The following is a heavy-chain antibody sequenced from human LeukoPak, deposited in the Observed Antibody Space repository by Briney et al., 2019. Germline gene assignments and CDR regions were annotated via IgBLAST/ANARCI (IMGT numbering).Heavy chain of an antibody. CDR2: IYYSGST. CDR1: GGSISSGDYY. J-gene: IGHJ5*02. V-gene: IGHV4-30-4*01. Sequence: PSETLSLTCTVSGGSISSGDYYWSWIRQPPGKGLEWIGYIYYSGSTYYNPSLKSRVTISVDTSKNQFSLKLSSVTAADTAVYYCARAELELPSKLWFDPWGQGTLVTVSS. D-gene: IGHD1-7*01. CDR3: ARAELELPSKLWFDP.